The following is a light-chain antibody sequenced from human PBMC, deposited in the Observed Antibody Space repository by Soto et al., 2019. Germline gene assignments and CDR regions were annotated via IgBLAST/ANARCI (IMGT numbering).Light chain of an antibody. V-gene: IGKV3-20*01. CDR3: QHYGSSSYT. Sequence: EIVLTQSPVTLSLSPGERATLSCRASQSVSSSYLAWYQQKPGQAPRLLIYGASTRATGIPDRFSGSGSGTDFTLTISRLEPEDFAVYYCQHYGSSSYTFGQGTKVDIK. CDR2: GAS. J-gene: IGKJ2*01. CDR1: QSVSSSY.